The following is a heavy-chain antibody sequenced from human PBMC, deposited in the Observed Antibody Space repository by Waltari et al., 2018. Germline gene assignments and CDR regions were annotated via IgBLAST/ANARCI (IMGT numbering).Heavy chain of an antibody. CDR3: ARGPRVRFLERNFDY. D-gene: IGHD3-3*01. CDR2: INPSSGAT. CDR1: GSTFPAYY. V-gene: IGHV1-2*02. Sequence: QVHLVQSGAEVKKPGASVKVSCKASGSTFPAYYLHWVRLAPGQGLEWMGWINPSSGATNFAPKFQGRVTMTRDTSINTAYMELTRLRSDDTALYYCARGPRVRFLERNFDYWGQGTLLTVSS. J-gene: IGHJ4*02.